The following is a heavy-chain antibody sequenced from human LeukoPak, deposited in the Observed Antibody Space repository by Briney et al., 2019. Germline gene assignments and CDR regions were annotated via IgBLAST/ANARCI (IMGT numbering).Heavy chain of an antibody. V-gene: IGHV3-7*04. CDR3: ARDQNIVVVVAADTYNWFDP. J-gene: IGHJ5*02. D-gene: IGHD2-15*01. CDR1: GFTFSSYW. Sequence: PGGSLRLSCAASGFTFSSYWMSWVRQAPGKGLEWVANIKQDGSEKYYVDSVKGRSTISRDNAKNSLYLQMNSLRAEDTAVYYCARDQNIVVVVAADTYNWFDPWGQGTLVTVSS. CDR2: IKQDGSEK.